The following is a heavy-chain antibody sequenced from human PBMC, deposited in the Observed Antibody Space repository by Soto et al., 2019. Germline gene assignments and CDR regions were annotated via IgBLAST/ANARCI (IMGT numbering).Heavy chain of an antibody. CDR3: ARGRAFDY. V-gene: IGHV4-34*01. Sequence: ASETLSLTCAVYGGSFSGYYWSWIRQPPGKGLEWIGEINHSGSTNYNPSLKSRVTISVDTSKNQFSLKLSSVTAADTAVYYCARGRAFDYWGQGTLVTVSS. CDR2: INHSGST. CDR1: GGSFSGYY. J-gene: IGHJ4*02.